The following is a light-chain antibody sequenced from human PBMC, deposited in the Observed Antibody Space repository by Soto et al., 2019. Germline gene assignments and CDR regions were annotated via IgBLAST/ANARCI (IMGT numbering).Light chain of an antibody. Sequence: QSVLTQPPSVSGAPGQRITISCTGSHSNIGAGNDVHWYQHVPGTAPKLLISNNNNRPSGVPDRFSGSRSGTSGSLAITGLQAEDEADYYCQSYGNRLSGRSGSYVFGTGTKLTVL. CDR3: QSYGNRLSGRSGSYV. CDR2: NNN. CDR1: HSNIGAGND. V-gene: IGLV1-40*01. J-gene: IGLJ1*01.